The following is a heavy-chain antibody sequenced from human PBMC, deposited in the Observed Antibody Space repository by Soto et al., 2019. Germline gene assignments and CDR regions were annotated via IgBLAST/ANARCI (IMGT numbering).Heavy chain of an antibody. CDR1: GFTFSSYA. CDR2: ISYDGSNK. Sequence: ESGGGVVQPGRSLRLSCAASGFTFSSYAMHWVRQAPGKGLEWVAVISYDGSNKYYADSVKGRFTISRDNSKNTLYLQMNSLRAEETAVYYCARVLEGGANAFDIWGQGTMVTVSS. V-gene: IGHV3-30-3*01. CDR3: ARVLEGGANAFDI. D-gene: IGHD1-26*01. J-gene: IGHJ3*02.